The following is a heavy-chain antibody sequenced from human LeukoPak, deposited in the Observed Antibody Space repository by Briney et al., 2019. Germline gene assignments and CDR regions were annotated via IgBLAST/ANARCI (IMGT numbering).Heavy chain of an antibody. J-gene: IGHJ4*02. CDR3: ARSSYYYDSSGYYEDY. CDR1: GYTFTSYY. V-gene: IGHV1-46*01. CDR2: INPSGGST. D-gene: IGHD3-22*01. Sequence: ASVKVSCKASGYTFTSYYMHWVRQAPGQGLEWMGIINPSGGSTSYAQKFQGRVTMTRDTSTSTVYMELSRLRSDDTAVYYCARSSYYYDSSGYYEDYWGQGTLVTVSS.